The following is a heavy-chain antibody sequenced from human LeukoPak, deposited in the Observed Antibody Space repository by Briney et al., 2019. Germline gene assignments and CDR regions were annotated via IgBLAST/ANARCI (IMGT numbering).Heavy chain of an antibody. CDR2: INSDGSST. Sequence: PGGSLRLSCAAFGFTFSSYWMHWVRQAPGKGLAWVSRINSDGSSTSYADSVKGRFTISRDNAKNTLYLQMNSLRAEDTAVYYCATAYYYDSSGYYYWGQGTLVTVSS. CDR1: GFTFSSYW. D-gene: IGHD3-22*01. CDR3: ATAYYYDSSGYYY. V-gene: IGHV3-74*01. J-gene: IGHJ4*02.